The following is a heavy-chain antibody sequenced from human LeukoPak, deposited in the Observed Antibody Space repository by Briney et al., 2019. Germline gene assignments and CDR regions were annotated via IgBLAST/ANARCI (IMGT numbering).Heavy chain of an antibody. Sequence: PSETLSLTCTVSGGSISSYYWSWIRQPPGKGLEWIGYRYYSGSTNYNPSLKSRVTISVDKSNNQFSLRLSSVTAADTAFYYCARDTGAFDYWGQGTLVTVSS. J-gene: IGHJ4*02. D-gene: IGHD1-26*01. V-gene: IGHV4-59*12. CDR1: GGSISSYY. CDR2: RYYSGST. CDR3: ARDTGAFDY.